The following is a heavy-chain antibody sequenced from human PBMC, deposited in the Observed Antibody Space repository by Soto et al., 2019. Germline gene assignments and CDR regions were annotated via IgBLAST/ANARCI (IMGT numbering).Heavy chain of an antibody. CDR2: ISGNGGFR. J-gene: IGHJ6*02. CDR1: PFNFNDYA. CDR3: AGGPYYGPAYGMDV. V-gene: IGHV3-23*01. Sequence: GRSLRFAWAPAPFNFNDYAMSWVRQAPGKGLEWVAVISGNGGFRYYADFVKGRFTVSRDNSKSTVYLQMSNLGSEDTAVYYCAGGPYYGPAYGMDVWGQGTTVTVSS. D-gene: IGHD3-10*01.